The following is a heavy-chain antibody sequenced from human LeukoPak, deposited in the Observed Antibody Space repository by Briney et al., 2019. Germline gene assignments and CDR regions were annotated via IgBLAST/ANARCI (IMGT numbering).Heavy chain of an antibody. V-gene: IGHV3-33*06. D-gene: IGHD3-22*01. J-gene: IGHJ6*03. Sequence: PGGSLRLSCAASGFTFSSYGMHWVRQAPGKGLEWVAVIWYDGSNKYYADSVKGRFTISRDNSKNTLYLQMNSLRAEDTAVYYCAKDSDYYDSSGYMDVWGKGTTVTVSS. CDR2: IWYDGSNK. CDR3: AKDSDYYDSSGYMDV. CDR1: GFTFSSYG.